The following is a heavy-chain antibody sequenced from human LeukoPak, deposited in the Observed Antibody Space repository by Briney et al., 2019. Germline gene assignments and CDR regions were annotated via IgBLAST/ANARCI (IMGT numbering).Heavy chain of an antibody. CDR2: ISSSGSTI. Sequence: PGGSLRLSCAASGFTFSSYEMNWVRQAPGKGLEWVSYISSSGSTIYYADSVKGRFTISRDNAKNSLYLQMNSLRAEDTAVYYCARDIGIFHYYGMDVWGQGTTVTVSS. CDR3: ARDIGIFHYYGMDV. V-gene: IGHV3-48*03. CDR1: GFTFSSYE. J-gene: IGHJ6*02. D-gene: IGHD2-15*01.